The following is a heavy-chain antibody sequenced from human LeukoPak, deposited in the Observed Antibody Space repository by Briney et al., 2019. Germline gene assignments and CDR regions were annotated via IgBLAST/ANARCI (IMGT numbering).Heavy chain of an antibody. CDR3: ARTAGKGDYVGWFDP. Sequence: PSETLSLTCTVSGGSISSYSWTWIRQPPGKGLEWLGYIYSSGSAYYNPSLKSRVTISVDTSKNHFSLRLTSVTAADTAVYYCARTAGKGDYVGWFDPWGQGTLVTVSS. J-gene: IGHJ5*02. CDR1: GGSISSYS. CDR2: IYSSGSA. V-gene: IGHV4-59*12. D-gene: IGHD4-17*01.